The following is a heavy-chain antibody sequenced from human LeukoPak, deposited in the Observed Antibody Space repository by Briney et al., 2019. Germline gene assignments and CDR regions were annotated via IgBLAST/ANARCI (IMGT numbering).Heavy chain of an antibody. D-gene: IGHD3-10*02. CDR2: ISSSSSYI. J-gene: IGHJ6*04. CDR3: AELGITMIGGV. V-gene: IGHV3-21*01. Sequence: GGSLRLSCAASRFTFSSYSMNWVRQAPGKGLEWVSSISSSSSYIYYADSVKGRFTISRDNAKNSLYLQMNSLRAEDTAVYYCAELGITMIGGVWGKGTTVTISS. CDR1: RFTFSSYS.